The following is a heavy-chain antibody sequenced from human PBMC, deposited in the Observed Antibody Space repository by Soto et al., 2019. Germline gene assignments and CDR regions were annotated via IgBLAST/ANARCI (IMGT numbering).Heavy chain of an antibody. CDR2: ISGSGGST. V-gene: IGHV3-23*01. CDR3: AKDGLGGWFGELFSAFDI. Sequence: GGSLRLSCAASLFTFSSYAMSWVRQAPGKGLEWVSAISGSGGSTYYADSVKGRFTISRDNSKNTLYLQMNSLRAEDTAVYYCAKDGLGGWFGELFSAFDIWGQGTMVTVSS. CDR1: LFTFSSYA. D-gene: IGHD3-10*01. J-gene: IGHJ3*02.